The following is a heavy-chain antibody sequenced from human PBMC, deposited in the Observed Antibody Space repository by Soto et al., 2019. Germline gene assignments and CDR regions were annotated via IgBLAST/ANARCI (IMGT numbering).Heavy chain of an antibody. V-gene: IGHV1-69*08. CDR2: IIPILGIA. Sequence: QVQLVQSGAEVKKPGSSVKVSCKASGGTFSSYTISWVRQAPGQGLEWMGRIIPILGIANYAQKFQGRVTITEDKSTSTAYMELSSLRSEDTAVYYCAREAGGYYPDYWGQGTLVTVSS. CDR3: AREAGGYYPDY. CDR1: GGTFSSYT. J-gene: IGHJ4*02. D-gene: IGHD6-19*01.